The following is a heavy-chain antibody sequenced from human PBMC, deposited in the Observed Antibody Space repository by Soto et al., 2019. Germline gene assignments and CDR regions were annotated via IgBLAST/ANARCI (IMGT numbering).Heavy chain of an antibody. CDR2: IGGSGGGT. CDR3: AKAAAGYNNVGPFDC. V-gene: IGHV3-23*01. Sequence: EVQLLESGGGFVQPGGSLRLSCAASGFTFSSFAMSWVRQAPGKGLEWVAAIGGSGGGTYYADSVKGRFTISRDNSKNTLHLQMNSLRAEDTAVYYCAKAAAGYNNVGPFDCWGQGALVTVSS. J-gene: IGHJ4*02. D-gene: IGHD5-18*01. CDR1: GFTFSSFA.